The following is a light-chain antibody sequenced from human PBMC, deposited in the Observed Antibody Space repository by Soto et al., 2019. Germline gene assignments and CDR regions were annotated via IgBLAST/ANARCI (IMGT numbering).Light chain of an antibody. V-gene: IGLV8-61*01. J-gene: IGLJ3*02. CDR2: STN. CDR3: VLYMGSGIWV. Sequence: QAVVTQEPSFSVSPGRTVTLTCGLSSGSVSTSYFPSWYQQTPGQAPRTLIYSTNTRSSGVPDRFSGSILRNKAALTITGAQADDESDYHCVLYMGSGIWVFGGGTKLTVL. CDR1: SGSVSTSYF.